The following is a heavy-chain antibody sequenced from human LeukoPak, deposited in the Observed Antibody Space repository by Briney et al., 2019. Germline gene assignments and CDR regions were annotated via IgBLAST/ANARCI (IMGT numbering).Heavy chain of an antibody. Sequence: GGSLGLPCAASGFTFEDFGISGAPQAPGKGREGVSGINWNGGSTGYADSVKGRFTISRDNAKNSLYLQMNSLRAEDTALYHCARGLDSGSYTYFDYWGQGTLVTVSS. J-gene: IGHJ4*02. CDR1: GFTFEDFG. CDR2: INWNGGST. D-gene: IGHD1-26*01. CDR3: ARGLDSGSYTYFDY. V-gene: IGHV3-20*01.